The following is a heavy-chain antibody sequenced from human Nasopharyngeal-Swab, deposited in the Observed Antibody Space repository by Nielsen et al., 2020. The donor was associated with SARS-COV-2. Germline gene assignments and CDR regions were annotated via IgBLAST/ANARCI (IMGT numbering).Heavy chain of an antibody. D-gene: IGHD6-25*01. V-gene: IGHV4-34*01. Sequence: SETLSLTCAVYGASVSDYHWSWIRQPPGKGLEWIGEMKSSGNTNYNPSLKGRVAISIDTSKNQFFLNLRSVTAADTAVYYCAGHPADFDYWGQGTLVTVSS. CDR2: MKSSGNT. CDR1: GASVSDYH. CDR3: AGHPADFDY. J-gene: IGHJ4*02.